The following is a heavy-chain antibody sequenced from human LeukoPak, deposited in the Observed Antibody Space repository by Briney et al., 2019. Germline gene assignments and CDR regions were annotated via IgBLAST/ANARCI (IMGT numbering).Heavy chain of an antibody. CDR1: GFTFSSYG. Sequence: GRSLRLCCAASGFTFSSYGMHWVRQAPGKGLEWVSAISGSGGSTYYADSVKGRFTISRDNSKNTLCLQMNSLRAEDTAVYYCAKEPQTTVRRPFDYWGQGTLVTVSS. V-gene: IGHV3-23*01. D-gene: IGHD4-17*01. CDR2: ISGSGGST. J-gene: IGHJ4*02. CDR3: AKEPQTTVRRPFDY.